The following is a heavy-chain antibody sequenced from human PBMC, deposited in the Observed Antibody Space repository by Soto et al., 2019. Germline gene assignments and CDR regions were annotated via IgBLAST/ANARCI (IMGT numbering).Heavy chain of an antibody. CDR1: GGXISSGDYY. Sequence: SSXTLSXTXXXSGGXISSGDYYWSWIRQXPGKVLEXXXXXXXXXXXXXXXXLKSRVTISVDTSKNQFSLKLSSVTAADTAVYYCASLLGARFYYYYGMDVWGQGTTVTVSS. J-gene: IGHJ6*02. CDR2: XXXXXXX. CDR3: ASLLGARFYYYYGMDV. V-gene: IGHV4-30-4*01. D-gene: IGHD3-10*01.